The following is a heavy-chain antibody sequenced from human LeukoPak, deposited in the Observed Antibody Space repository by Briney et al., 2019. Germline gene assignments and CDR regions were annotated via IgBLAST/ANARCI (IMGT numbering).Heavy chain of an antibody. CDR1: GGSISTFH. CDR2: IFQTGHS. J-gene: IGHJ3*01. Sequence: SETLSLTCTVSGGSISTFHWSWLRQPPGKGLEWIGYIFQTGHSNYNPSLKGRVTISVDASKNQLSLKLYSVTVADTAIYYCARHPFSDGFDFWGQGTMVTVSS. CDR3: ARHPFSDGFDF. V-gene: IGHV4-59*08.